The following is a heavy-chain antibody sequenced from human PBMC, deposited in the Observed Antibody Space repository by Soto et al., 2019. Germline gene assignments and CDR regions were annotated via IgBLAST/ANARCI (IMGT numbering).Heavy chain of an antibody. CDR2: IFYSGST. CDR1: GVSVSSDGYY. CDR3: ASWGHIVPVSPTDFDH. V-gene: IGHV4-61*08. Sequence: AETLSLTCTVSGVSVSSDGYYWTWIRQPPGKGLEWIGYIFYSGSTNYNPSLKSRVTISVDTSKNTLYLQMHSLRAEDTAMSFCASWGHIVPVSPTDFDHWGEGTLVTVSS. J-gene: IGHJ4*02. D-gene: IGHD2-21*01.